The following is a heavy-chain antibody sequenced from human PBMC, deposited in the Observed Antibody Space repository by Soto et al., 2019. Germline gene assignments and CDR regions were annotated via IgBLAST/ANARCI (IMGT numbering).Heavy chain of an antibody. Sequence: QVQLQQWGAGLLKPSETLSLTCAVYGGSFSGYYWSWIRQPPGKGLEWIGEINHSGSTNYNPSLKSRVTISVDTSTNQFSLKLSSVTAADTAVYYCARGGPVPAAMRDYWGQGTLVTVSS. J-gene: IGHJ4*02. CDR3: ARGGPVPAAMRDY. CDR1: GGSFSGYY. D-gene: IGHD2-2*01. V-gene: IGHV4-34*01. CDR2: INHSGST.